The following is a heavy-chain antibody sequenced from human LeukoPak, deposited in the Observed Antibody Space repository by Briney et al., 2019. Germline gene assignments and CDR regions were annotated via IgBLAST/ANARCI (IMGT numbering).Heavy chain of an antibody. Sequence: GGSLRLSCAASGFTFSSYGMHWVRQAPGKGLEWVAVISYDGSNKYYADSVKGRFTISRDNSKNTLYLQMNSLRTEDTAVYYCARDHDGSGESGAFDIWGQGTMVTVSS. CDR3: ARDHDGSGESGAFDI. CDR1: GFTFSSYG. J-gene: IGHJ3*02. V-gene: IGHV3-30*03. D-gene: IGHD7-27*01. CDR2: ISYDGSNK.